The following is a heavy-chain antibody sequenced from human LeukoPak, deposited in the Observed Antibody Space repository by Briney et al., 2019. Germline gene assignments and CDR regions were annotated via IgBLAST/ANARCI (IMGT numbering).Heavy chain of an antibody. J-gene: IGHJ6*03. Sequence: SETLSLTCTVSGGSISSYYWSWIRQPPGKGLEWIGYIHYSGSTNYNPSLKSGVTIPVDTSKNQFSLKLSSVTAADTAVYYCARVEEGYGSGRRENYYYYYMDVWGKGTTVTISS. CDR1: GGSISSYY. CDR2: IHYSGST. V-gene: IGHV4-59*01. D-gene: IGHD3-10*01. CDR3: ARVEEGYGSGRRENYYYYYMDV.